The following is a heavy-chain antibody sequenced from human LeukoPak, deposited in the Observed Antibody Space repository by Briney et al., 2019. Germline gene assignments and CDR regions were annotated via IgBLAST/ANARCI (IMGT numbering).Heavy chain of an antibody. J-gene: IGHJ6*03. Sequence: ASVKVSCKASGGTFSSYAISWVRQAPGQGLEWMGGIIPTFGTANYAQKFQGRVTITTDESTSTAYMELSSLRSEDTAVYYCASGGYSYDHSNYYYYYMDVWGKGTTVTVSS. CDR2: IIPTFGTA. D-gene: IGHD5-18*01. V-gene: IGHV1-69*05. CDR3: ASGGYSYDHSNYYYYYMDV. CDR1: GGTFSSYA.